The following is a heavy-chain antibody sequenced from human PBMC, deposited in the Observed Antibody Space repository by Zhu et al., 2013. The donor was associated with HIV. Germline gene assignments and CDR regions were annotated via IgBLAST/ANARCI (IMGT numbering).Heavy chain of an antibody. Sequence: VQLVESGGGVVQPGRSLRLSCAASGFTFSSYAMHWVRQAPGKGLEWVAVISYDGSNKYYADSVKGRFTISRDNSKNTLYLQMNSLRAEDTAVYYCARDAPYSSGWYNWFDPLGPGNPGHRLL. CDR2: ISYDGSNK. V-gene: IGHV3-30-3*01. CDR1: GFTFSSYA. J-gene: IGHJ5*02. D-gene: IGHD6-19*01. CDR3: ARDAPYSSGWYNWFDP.